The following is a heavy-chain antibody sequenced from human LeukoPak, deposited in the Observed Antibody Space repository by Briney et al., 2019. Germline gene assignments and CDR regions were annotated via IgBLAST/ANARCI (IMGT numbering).Heavy chain of an antibody. Sequence: GGSLRLSCAASGFTFSSYSMNWVRQAPGKGLEWVSSISSSSSYIYYADSVKGRFTISRDNSKNTLYLQMNSLRAEDTAVYYCANLYGSGSYYATYWGQGTLVTVSS. CDR1: GFTFSSYS. CDR3: ANLYGSGSYYATY. D-gene: IGHD3-10*01. J-gene: IGHJ4*02. V-gene: IGHV3-21*04. CDR2: ISSSSSYI.